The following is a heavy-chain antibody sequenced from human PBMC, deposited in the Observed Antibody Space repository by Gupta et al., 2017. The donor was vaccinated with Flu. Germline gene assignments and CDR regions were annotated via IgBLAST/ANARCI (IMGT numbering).Heavy chain of an antibody. CDR1: GGSFSGYY. CDR3: ARGRRYYDFWSGYYRGYFQH. V-gene: IGHV4-34*01. J-gene: IGHJ1*01. Sequence: QVQLQQWGAGLLKPSETLSLTCAVYGGSFSGYYWSWIRQPPGKGLEWIGEINHSGSTNYNPSLKSRVTISVDTSKNQFSLKLSSVTAADTAVYYCARGRRYYDFWSGYYRGYFQHWGQGTLVTGSS. CDR2: INHSGST. D-gene: IGHD3-3*01.